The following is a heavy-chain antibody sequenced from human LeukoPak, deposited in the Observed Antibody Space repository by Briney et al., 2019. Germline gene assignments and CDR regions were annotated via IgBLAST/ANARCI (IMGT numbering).Heavy chain of an antibody. CDR2: IYYSGST. Sequence: PSETLSLTCTVSGGSISSYYWGWIRQPPGKGLEWIGSIYYSGSTYYNPSLKSRVTISVDTSKNQFSLKLSSVTAADTAVYYCARELQYCSGGSCYLNWFDPWGQGTLVTVSS. D-gene: IGHD2-15*01. CDR1: GGSISSYY. V-gene: IGHV4-39*07. CDR3: ARELQYCSGGSCYLNWFDP. J-gene: IGHJ5*02.